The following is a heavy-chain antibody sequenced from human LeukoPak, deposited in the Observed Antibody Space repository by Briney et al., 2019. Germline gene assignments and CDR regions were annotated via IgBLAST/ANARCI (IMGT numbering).Heavy chain of an antibody. CDR1: GYTLTELS. D-gene: IGHD2-15*01. J-gene: IGHJ4*02. Sequence: ASVKVSCKVSGYTLTELSMHWVRQAPGKGLEWMGGFDPEDGETIYAQKFQGRVTMTEDTSTDTAYMELRSLRSDDTAVYYCARGIYCSAGSCPFHFDYWGQGTLVTVSS. CDR2: FDPEDGET. V-gene: IGHV1-24*01. CDR3: ARGIYCSAGSCPFHFDY.